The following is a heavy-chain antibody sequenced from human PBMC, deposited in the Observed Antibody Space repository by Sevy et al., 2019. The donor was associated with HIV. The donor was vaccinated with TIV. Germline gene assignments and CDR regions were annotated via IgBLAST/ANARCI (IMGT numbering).Heavy chain of an antibody. CDR2: ISYDGSNK. V-gene: IGHV3-30-3*01. J-gene: IGHJ4*02. CDR3: ARPRWRAPYDY. Sequence: GGSLRLSCAASGFTFSSYAMHWVRQAPGKGLEWVAVISYDGSNKYYADSVKGRFTISRDNSKNTLYLQMNSLRAEVTAVYYCARPRWRAPYDYWGQGTLVTVSS. CDR1: GFTFSSYA.